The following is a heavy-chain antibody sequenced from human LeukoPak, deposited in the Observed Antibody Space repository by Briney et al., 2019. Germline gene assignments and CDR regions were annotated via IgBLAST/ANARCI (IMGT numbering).Heavy chain of an antibody. CDR1: GGSISSSSYY. J-gene: IGHJ4*02. Sequence: SETLSLTCTVSGGSISSSSYYWGWIRQPPGKGLEWIGSIYYSGSTYYNPSLKSRVTISVDTSKNQFSLKLSSVTAADTAVYYCARVGYQEDFDYWGQGTLVTVSS. V-gene: IGHV4-39*07. D-gene: IGHD2-2*01. CDR2: IYYSGST. CDR3: ARVGYQEDFDY.